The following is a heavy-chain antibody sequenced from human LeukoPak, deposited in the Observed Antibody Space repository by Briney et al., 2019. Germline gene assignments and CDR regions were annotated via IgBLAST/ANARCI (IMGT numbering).Heavy chain of an antibody. CDR2: IYHSGST. CDR3: ARILWFGELLYGTYYFDY. J-gene: IGHJ4*02. V-gene: IGHV4-4*02. Sequence: SETLSLTCTVSGGSISSYYWSWVRQPPGKGLEWIGEIYHSGSTNYNPSLKSRVTISVDKSKNQFSLKLSSVTAADTAVYYCARILWFGELLYGTYYFDYWGQGTLVTVSS. CDR1: GGSISSYY. D-gene: IGHD3-10*01.